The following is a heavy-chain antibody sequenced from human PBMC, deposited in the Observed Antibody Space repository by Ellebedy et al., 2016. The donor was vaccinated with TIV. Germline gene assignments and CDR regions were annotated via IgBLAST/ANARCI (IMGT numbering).Heavy chain of an antibody. CDR1: GGSISSSSYY. Sequence: GSLRLXCTVSGGSISSSSYYWGWIRQPPGKGLEWIGSIYYSGSTYYNPSLKSRVTISVDTSKNQFSLKLSSVTAADTATYYCARGFDIGVSYLDSWGQGTLVTVSS. CDR3: ARGFDIGVSYLDS. J-gene: IGHJ5*01. D-gene: IGHD3-22*01. CDR2: IYYSGST. V-gene: IGHV4-39*07.